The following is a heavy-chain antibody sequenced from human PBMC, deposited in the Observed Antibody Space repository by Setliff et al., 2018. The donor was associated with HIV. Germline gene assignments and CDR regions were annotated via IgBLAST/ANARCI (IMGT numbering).Heavy chain of an antibody. V-gene: IGHV4-31*03. CDR3: ARDRSDYYNLPGYFDH. D-gene: IGHD3-3*01. CDR1: GGSISSGYYY. J-gene: IGHJ4*02. Sequence: PSETLSLTCTVSGGSISSGYYYWSWIRQHPGKGLEWIGYIYYSGSTYYNPSLKSRVTISVDTSRNQFSLKLSSVTAADTAVYYCARDRSDYYNLPGYFDHWGQGTPVTVSS. CDR2: IYYSGST.